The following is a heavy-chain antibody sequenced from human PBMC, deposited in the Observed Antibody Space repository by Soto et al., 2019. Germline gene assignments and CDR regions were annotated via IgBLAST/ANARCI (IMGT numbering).Heavy chain of an antibody. CDR3: ATGYCSSTSCYWTHAFDI. CDR1: GGTFSSYA. V-gene: IGHV1-69*13. D-gene: IGHD2-2*03. CDR2: IIPIFGTA. Sequence: ASVKGCCKASGGTFSSYAISWVRQAPGQGLEWMGGIIPIFGTANYAQKFQGRVTITADESTSTAYMELSSLRSEDTAVYYCATGYCSSTSCYWTHAFDIWGQGTMVTVSS. J-gene: IGHJ3*02.